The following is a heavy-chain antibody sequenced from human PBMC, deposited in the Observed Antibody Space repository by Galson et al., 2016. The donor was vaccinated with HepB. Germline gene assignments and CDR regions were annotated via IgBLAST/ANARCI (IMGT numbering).Heavy chain of an antibody. D-gene: IGHD1-26*01. V-gene: IGHV3-30*18. J-gene: IGHJ6*02. CDR2: ISFEGSNK. CDR3: AKDLKRSSGSYYYYAMDV. Sequence: SLRLSCAASGFIFSSYGIHWVRQAPGKGLEWVAAISFEGSNKDYADSVKGRFSISRDNSKNTLYLQMNILRVQDTAVYYCAKDLKRSSGSYYYYAMDVWGRGTTVTVSS. CDR1: GFIFSSYG.